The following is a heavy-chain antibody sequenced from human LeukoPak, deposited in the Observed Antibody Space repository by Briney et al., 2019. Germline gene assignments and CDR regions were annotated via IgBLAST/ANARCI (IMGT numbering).Heavy chain of an antibody. V-gene: IGHV3-66*01. CDR3: ARGHSGYCTGGSCYLDC. D-gene: IGHD2-15*01. J-gene: IGHJ4*02. CDR2: IYSGGNT. Sequence: PGGSLRLSCAASGFTFSSYAMSWVRQAPGKGLEWVSVIYSGGNTYYADSVKGRFAISRDNSKNTLYLQMNSLRAEDTAVYYCARGHSGYCTGGSCYLDCWGQGTLVTVSS. CDR1: GFTFSSYA.